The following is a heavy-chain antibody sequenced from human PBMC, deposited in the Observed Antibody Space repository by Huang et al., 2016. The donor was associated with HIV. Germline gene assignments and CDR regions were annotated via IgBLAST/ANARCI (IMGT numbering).Heavy chain of an antibody. CDR3: ARDRDFYDSSGYWGFNYFDY. D-gene: IGHD3-22*01. Sequence: QVQLVQSGAEVKKPGASVKVSCMASGYAFTSYYMHWVRQAPGQGLEWMGIINPSDGSTSYAQKFQGRVTTTRDTSTNTVFMELSSLRSEDTAVYYCARDRDFYDSSGYWGFNYFDYWGQGTLVTVSS. V-gene: IGHV1-46*01. CDR2: INPSDGST. J-gene: IGHJ4*02. CDR1: GYAFTSYY.